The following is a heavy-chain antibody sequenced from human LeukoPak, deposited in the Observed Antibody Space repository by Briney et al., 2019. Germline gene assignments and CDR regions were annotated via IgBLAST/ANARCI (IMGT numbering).Heavy chain of an antibody. V-gene: IGHV3-23*01. CDR2: ISGSGGST. J-gene: IGHJ4*02. D-gene: IGHD3-22*01. CDR1: GFPFSSYA. Sequence: GGSLRLSCAASGFPFSSYAMSWVRQAPGKGLEWVSAISGSGGSTYYADSVKGRFTISRDNSKNTLYLQMNSLRAEDTAVYYCAKNPDSSGYYFFDYWGQGTLVTVSS. CDR3: AKNPDSSGYYFFDY.